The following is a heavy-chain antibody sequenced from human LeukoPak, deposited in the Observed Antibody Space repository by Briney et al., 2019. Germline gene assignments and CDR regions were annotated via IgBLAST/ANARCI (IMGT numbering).Heavy chain of an antibody. Sequence: GGSLRLSCAASGFTFDDYAMHWVRQAPGKGLEWVSGISWNSGSIGYADSVKGRFTISRDNAKNSLYLQMNSLRAEDTALYYCAEDMRGQGGNSFDYWGQGSLVTVSS. V-gene: IGHV3-9*01. CDR1: GFTFDDYA. CDR2: ISWNSGSI. CDR3: AEDMRGQGGNSFDY. D-gene: IGHD2-15*01. J-gene: IGHJ4*02.